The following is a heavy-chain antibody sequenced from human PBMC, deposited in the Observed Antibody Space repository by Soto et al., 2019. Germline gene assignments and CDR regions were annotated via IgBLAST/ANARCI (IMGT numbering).Heavy chain of an antibody. J-gene: IGHJ6*03. CDR1: GFTFSSYS. V-gene: IGHV3-48*01. CDR2: ISSGSSTI. Sequence: GGSLTLSCAASGFTFSSYSMNWVRQAPGKGLEWVSYISSGSSTIYYADSVKGRFTISRDNAKNSLYLQMDSLRAEDTAVYYATRSAYIDFCGTRTTVTVSS. D-gene: IGHD2-2*01. CDR3: TRSAYIDF.